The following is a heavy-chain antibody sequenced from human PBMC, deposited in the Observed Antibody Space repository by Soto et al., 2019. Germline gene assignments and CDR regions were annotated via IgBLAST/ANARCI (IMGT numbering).Heavy chain of an antibody. CDR1: GFTFSSYG. Sequence: PGGSLRLSCAASGFTFSSYGMHWVRQAPGKGLEWVAVIWYDGSNKYYADSVKGRFTISRDNSKNTLYLQMNSLRAEDTAVYYCARPRDSSGWTNFDYWGQGTLVTVSS. V-gene: IGHV3-33*01. CDR2: IWYDGSNK. CDR3: ARPRDSSGWTNFDY. J-gene: IGHJ4*02. D-gene: IGHD6-19*01.